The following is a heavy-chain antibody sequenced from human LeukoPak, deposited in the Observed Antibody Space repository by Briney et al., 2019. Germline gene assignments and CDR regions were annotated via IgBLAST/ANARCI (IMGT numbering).Heavy chain of an antibody. D-gene: IGHD4-17*01. CDR2: IYYSGST. Sequence: SETLSLTCAVSGGSFSTYYWSWIRQPPGKGLEWIGYIYYSGSTSYNPSLKGRVTMSVDTSKNQFSLRLSSVTAADTAVYYCARGSDFGDFWGQGTLVTVSS. J-gene: IGHJ4*02. CDR1: GGSFSTYY. V-gene: IGHV4-59*01. CDR3: ARGSDFGDF.